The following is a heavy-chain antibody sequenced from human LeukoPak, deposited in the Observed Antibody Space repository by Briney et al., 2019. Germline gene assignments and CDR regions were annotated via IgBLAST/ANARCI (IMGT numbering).Heavy chain of an antibody. CDR2: ISGSGGST. CDR3: AKLIAVAGTGFDY. CDR1: GFTFSSYA. V-gene: IGHV3-23*01. D-gene: IGHD6-19*01. Sequence: GGSLRLSCAASGFTFSSYAMSWVRQAPGEGLEWVSAISGSGGSTYYADSVKGRFTISRDNSKNTLYLQMNSLRTEDTAVYYCAKLIAVAGTGFDYWGQGTLVTVSS. J-gene: IGHJ4*02.